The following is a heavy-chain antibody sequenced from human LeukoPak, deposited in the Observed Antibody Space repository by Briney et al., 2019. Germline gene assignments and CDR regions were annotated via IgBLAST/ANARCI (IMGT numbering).Heavy chain of an antibody. CDR2: IWYDGSNK. V-gene: IGHV3-33*01. Sequence: PGGSLRLSCAASGFTFSSYGMHWVRQAPGKGLEGVEFIWYDGSNKYYADSVKGRFTISRDNSKNTLYLQMNSLRAEDTAVYYCARDLRRVGASNADYWGQGTLVTVSS. J-gene: IGHJ4*02. D-gene: IGHD1-26*01. CDR1: GFTFSSYG. CDR3: ARDLRRVGASNADY.